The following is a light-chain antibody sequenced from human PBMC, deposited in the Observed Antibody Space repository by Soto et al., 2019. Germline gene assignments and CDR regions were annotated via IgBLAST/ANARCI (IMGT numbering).Light chain of an antibody. J-gene: IGKJ1*01. CDR2: GVS. CDR3: QQYDYWPRT. Sequence: ELLMTPYPTTLSVSPGESAPLSCRASQSISSSKLAWYQQNPGQAPRLLLFGVSNRATGIPARFSGSGSGTEFSLTISSLQSEDFAVYYCQQYDYWPRTFGQGTKVDIK. V-gene: IGKV3-15*01. CDR1: QSISSS.